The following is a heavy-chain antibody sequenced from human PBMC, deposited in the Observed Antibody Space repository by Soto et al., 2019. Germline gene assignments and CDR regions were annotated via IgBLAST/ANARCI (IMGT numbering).Heavy chain of an antibody. CDR3: ATSYGSGSSPFDS. J-gene: IGHJ4*02. Sequence: QVQLVQSEAEVKKPGSSVKVSCKASGDTFSFYTLNWIRQAPGQGFEWVGRVNPILAMSSSAHKFQGRVSMFEDKSTGTDYMELRSLRSDDTAVYYCATSYGSGSSPFDSWGQGNLVTVSS. CDR1: GDTFSFYT. D-gene: IGHD3-10*01. CDR2: VNPILAMS. V-gene: IGHV1-69*02.